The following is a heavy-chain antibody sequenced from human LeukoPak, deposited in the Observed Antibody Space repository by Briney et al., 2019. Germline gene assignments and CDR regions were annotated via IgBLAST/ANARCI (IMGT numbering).Heavy chain of an antibody. CDR3: AREDSSGWYRDLDY. D-gene: IGHD6-19*01. Sequence: GGSLRLSCAASGFIFSSYSMNWVRQAPGKGLEWVSSISSSGSYIYYADSVKGRFTISRDNAKNSLYLQMNSLRAEDTAVYYCAREDSSGWYRDLDYWGQGTLVTVSS. J-gene: IGHJ4*02. CDR1: GFIFSSYS. V-gene: IGHV3-21*01. CDR2: ISSSGSYI.